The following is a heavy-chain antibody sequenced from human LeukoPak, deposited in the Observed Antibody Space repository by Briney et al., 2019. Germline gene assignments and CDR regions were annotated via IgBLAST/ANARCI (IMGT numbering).Heavy chain of an antibody. J-gene: IGHJ5*02. CDR3: ARDQQGEDIVVVPAAENWFDP. V-gene: IGHV1-18*01. CDR2: ISAYKGNT. CDR1: GYTFTSYG. Sequence: ASVKVSCKASGYTFTSYGISWVRQAPGQGLEWMGWISAYKGNTNYAQKLQGRVTMTTDTSTSTAYMELRSLRSDDTAVYYCARDQQGEDIVVVPAAENWFDPWGQGTLVTVSS. D-gene: IGHD2-2*01.